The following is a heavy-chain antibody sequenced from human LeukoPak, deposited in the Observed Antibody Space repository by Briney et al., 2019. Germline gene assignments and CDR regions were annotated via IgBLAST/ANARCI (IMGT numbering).Heavy chain of an antibody. CDR3: ARGGPYGGYLDY. V-gene: IGHV1-69*13. CDR1: GGTFSSYA. CDR2: IIPIFGTA. D-gene: IGHD4/OR15-4a*01. Sequence: VASVKVSCKASGGTFSSYAISWVRQAPGQGLEWMGGIIPIFGTANYAQKFQGRVTITADESTSTAYMELSSLRSEDTAVYYCARGGPYGGYLDYWGQGTLATVSS. J-gene: IGHJ4*02.